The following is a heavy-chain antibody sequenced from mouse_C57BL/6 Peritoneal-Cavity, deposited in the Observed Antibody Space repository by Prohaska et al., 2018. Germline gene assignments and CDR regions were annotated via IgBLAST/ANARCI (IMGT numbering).Heavy chain of an antibody. CDR1: GFTFCYYY. CDR2: INYDGSST. V-gene: IGHV5-16*01. J-gene: IGHJ1*03. CDR3: ARGGELGRYFDV. Sequence: EVKLVESEGGLLQPGSSMKLSCTASGFTFCYYYMAWFRQFPEKGLEWVANINYDGSSTYYLDSLKSRFIISRDNAKNILYLQMSSLKSEDTATYYCARGGELGRYFDVWGTGTTVTVSS. D-gene: IGHD4-1*01.